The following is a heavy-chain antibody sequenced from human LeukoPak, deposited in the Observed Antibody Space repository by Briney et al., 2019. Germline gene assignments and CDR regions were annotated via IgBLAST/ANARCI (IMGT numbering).Heavy chain of an antibody. J-gene: IGHJ3*02. V-gene: IGHV3-9*01. Sequence: GGSLRLSCEGSGFTFEAFAMHWVRQTPGKGPEWVSGITWNSRKIDYADSVKGRFTISRDNAKKSVYLQMNSLRPGDTAFYYCAKTNDGSGFLNDAYDIWGQGTKVTVSS. D-gene: IGHD3-22*01. CDR3: AKTNDGSGFLNDAYDI. CDR1: GFTFEAFA. CDR2: ITWNSRKI.